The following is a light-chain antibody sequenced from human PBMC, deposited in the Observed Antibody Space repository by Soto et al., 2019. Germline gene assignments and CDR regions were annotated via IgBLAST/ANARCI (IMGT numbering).Light chain of an antibody. CDR2: KAS. V-gene: IGKV1-5*03. J-gene: IGKJ4*01. CDR3: QQYNSVSLLT. Sequence: MTQSPATLSVSPGERATLSCRASQSISSWLAWYQQKPGKAPKLLIYKASTLESGVPSRFSGSGSGTEFTLTISSLQPDDFATYYCQQYNSVSLLTFGGGTKVDIK. CDR1: QSISSW.